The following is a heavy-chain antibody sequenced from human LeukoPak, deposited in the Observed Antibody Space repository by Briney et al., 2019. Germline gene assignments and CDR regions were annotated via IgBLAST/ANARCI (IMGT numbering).Heavy chain of an antibody. D-gene: IGHD5-24*01. Sequence: SETLSLTCTVSGASIRSYQWSWIRQPPGKGLEWIGNIYYSGSTNYNPSLKSRVTISVDTSKNQFSLKLSPVTTADTAVYYCAREWLSYSYYMDVWGKGTTVTVSS. J-gene: IGHJ6*03. CDR3: AREWLSYSYYMDV. CDR1: GASIRSYQ. CDR2: IYYSGST. V-gene: IGHV4-59*12.